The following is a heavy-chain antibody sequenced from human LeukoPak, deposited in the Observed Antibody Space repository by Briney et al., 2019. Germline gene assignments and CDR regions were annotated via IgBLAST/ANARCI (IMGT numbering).Heavy chain of an antibody. D-gene: IGHD3-10*01. CDR3: ASYGSGSTFDY. CDR1: GGSISSGDYY. Sequence: PSETLSLTCTVSGGSISSGDYYWRWIRQPPGKGLEWIGYIYYSGSTYYNPSLKSRVTISVDTSKNQFSLKLSSVTAADTAVYYFASYGSGSTFDYWGQGTLVTVSS. V-gene: IGHV4-30-4*01. J-gene: IGHJ4*02. CDR2: IYYSGST.